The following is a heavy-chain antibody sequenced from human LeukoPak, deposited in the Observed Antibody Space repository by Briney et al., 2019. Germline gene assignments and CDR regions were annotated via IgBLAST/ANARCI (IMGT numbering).Heavy chain of an antibody. D-gene: IGHD5-18*01. Sequence: GGSLRLSCAASGFTFSSYSMNWARQAPGKGLEWVLSISSSSSYIHYADSVKGRFTISRDNAKNSLYLQMNSLRAEDTAVYYCARLDTAMDYSAFDIWGQGTMVTVSS. J-gene: IGHJ3*02. CDR1: GFTFSSYS. CDR3: ARLDTAMDYSAFDI. CDR2: ISSSSSYI. V-gene: IGHV3-21*01.